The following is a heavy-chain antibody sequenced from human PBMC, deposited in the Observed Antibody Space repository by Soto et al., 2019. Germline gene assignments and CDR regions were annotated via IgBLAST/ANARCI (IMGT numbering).Heavy chain of an antibody. CDR3: ARSTGSSSWYEYNWFDP. V-gene: IGHV5-51*01. J-gene: IGHJ5*02. Sequence: GESLTISCKSYGYSFTTYWIAWVRHMPGKGLEWMGIIYPRDSDTRYSPSVEGQVTMSVDKSVSTAYLQWSSLKGSDTAMYYCARSTGSSSWYEYNWFDPWGQGTRVTVSS. D-gene: IGHD6-13*01. CDR1: GYSFTTYW. CDR2: IYPRDSDT.